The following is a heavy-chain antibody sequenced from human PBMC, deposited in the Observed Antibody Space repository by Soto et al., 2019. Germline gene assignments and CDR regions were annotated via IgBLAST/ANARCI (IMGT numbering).Heavy chain of an antibody. CDR3: ARLVYDSRLNYLYFDH. V-gene: IGHV4-4*02. Sequence: SETLSLTCDVSGVSISSGNWWSWVRQPPGKGLEWIAEVYNDGSANYHPSLESRATISVDRSKNQFSLRLSSVTAADTGKYYCARLVYDSRLNYLYFDHWGQGTLVTV. D-gene: IGHD3-22*01. CDR1: GVSISSGNW. CDR2: VYNDGSA. J-gene: IGHJ4*02.